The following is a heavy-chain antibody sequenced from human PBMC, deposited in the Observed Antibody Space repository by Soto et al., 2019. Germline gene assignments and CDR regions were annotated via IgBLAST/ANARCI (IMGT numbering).Heavy chain of an antibody. Sequence: QVQLVQSGAEVKQPGASVQVSCKASGYTFTSYDINCVRQATGQGLAWMGWMNPNSGNTGYAQKFQGRVTMTRNTSISTAYMELSSLRSEDTAVYYWARGGGWRRGNFDYWGQGTLVTVSS. CDR2: MNPNSGNT. J-gene: IGHJ4*02. V-gene: IGHV1-8*01. D-gene: IGHD6-19*01. CDR3: ARGGGWRRGNFDY. CDR1: GYTFTSYD.